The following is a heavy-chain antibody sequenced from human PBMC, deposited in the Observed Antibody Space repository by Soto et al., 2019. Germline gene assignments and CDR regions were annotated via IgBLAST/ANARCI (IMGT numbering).Heavy chain of an antibody. CDR1: GDSVSSYIAA. J-gene: IGHJ3*02. D-gene: IGHD1-7*01. V-gene: IGHV6-1*01. Sequence: QVQLQQSGPGLVKPSQTLSLTCAISGDSVSSYIAAWNWVRQSPSRGLEWLGRTYYRSKWYNEYAKSMKSRITITPDTSKNHFSLQLNAVTPEDTAVYYCARDLTGTTAFDIWGQGTMVTVSS. CDR3: ARDLTGTTAFDI. CDR2: TYYRSKWYN.